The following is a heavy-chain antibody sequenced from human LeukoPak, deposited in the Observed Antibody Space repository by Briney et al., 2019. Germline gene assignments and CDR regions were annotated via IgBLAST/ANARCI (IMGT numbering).Heavy chain of an antibody. Sequence: SGPTLVNPTQTLTLSCTFSGFSLSSSGVGVNWIRQPPGQALEWLALIYWDDDKRYSPSLSSRLTITKDTSKNQVVLTMTNMDPVDTATYYCAHSAMVREMDYGMDVWGKGTTVTVSS. CDR2: IYWDDDK. D-gene: IGHD3-10*01. J-gene: IGHJ6*04. CDR1: GFSLSSSGVG. CDR3: AHSAMVREMDYGMDV. V-gene: IGHV2-5*02.